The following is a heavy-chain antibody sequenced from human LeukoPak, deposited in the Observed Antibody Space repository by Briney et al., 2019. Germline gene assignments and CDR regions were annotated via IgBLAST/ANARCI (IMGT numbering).Heavy chain of an antibody. CDR3: ARVRAAAPAAFDI. V-gene: IGHV4-39*07. CDR1: GGSISSSSYY. CDR2: IYYSGST. J-gene: IGHJ3*02. D-gene: IGHD6-25*01. Sequence: SETLSLTCTVSGGSISSSSYYWGWIRQPPGKGLEWIGSIYYSGSTYYNPSLKSRVTISVDTSKNQFSLKLSSVTAADTAVYYCARVRAAAPAAFDIWGQGTMVTVSS.